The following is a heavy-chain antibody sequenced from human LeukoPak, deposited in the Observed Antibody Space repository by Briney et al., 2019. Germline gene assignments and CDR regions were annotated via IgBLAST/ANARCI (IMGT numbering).Heavy chain of an antibody. V-gene: IGHV1-2*02. Sequence: ASVKVSCKASGYTFTGYYMQWVRQAPGQGLEWMGWINPNSGGTNYAQKFQGRVTMTRDTSISTAYMELSRLRSDDTAVYYCARFPLKSRVRGVIRYYFDYWGQGTLVTVSS. D-gene: IGHD3-10*01. CDR2: INPNSGGT. CDR1: GYTFTGYY. CDR3: ARFPLKSRVRGVIRYYFDY. J-gene: IGHJ4*02.